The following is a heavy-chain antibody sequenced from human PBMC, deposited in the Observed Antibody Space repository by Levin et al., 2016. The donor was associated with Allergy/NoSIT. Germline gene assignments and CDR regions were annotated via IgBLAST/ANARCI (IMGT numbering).Heavy chain of an antibody. J-gene: IGHJ6*04. D-gene: IGHD3-3*01. CDR2: INHSGST. CDR3: AGGDFWSVDDNYNMDA. V-gene: IGHV4-34*01. CDR1: GGSLNGYY. Sequence: GSLRLSCAVYGGSLNGYYWSWIRQPPGKGLEWIGEINHSGSTNYNPSLKSRVTISVDTSKNQFSLKLSSVIAEDTAVYYCAGGDFWSVDDNYNMDAWGKGTTVTGLL.